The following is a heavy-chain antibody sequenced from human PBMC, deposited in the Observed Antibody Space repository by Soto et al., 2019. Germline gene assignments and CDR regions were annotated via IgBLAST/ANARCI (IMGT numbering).Heavy chain of an antibody. CDR2: ITSGGST. V-gene: IGHV3-66*01. CDR1: GFTVSSDY. J-gene: IGHJ4*02. Sequence: EVQLVESGGGLVQPGGSLRLSCAASGFTVSSDYMTWVRQAPGKGLEWVSVITSGGSTYYAASVKGRFAISRDSSKHTLYLQMSSLRGEDTAVYYCARDILGGAYDFCHGGQGTLVTVSS. D-gene: IGHD3-3*01. CDR3: ARDILGGAYDFCH.